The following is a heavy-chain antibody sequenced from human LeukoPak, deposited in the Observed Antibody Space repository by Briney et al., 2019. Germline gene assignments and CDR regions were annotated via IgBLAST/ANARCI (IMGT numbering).Heavy chain of an antibody. D-gene: IGHD3-10*01. Sequence: ASVKVSCKASGYAFTNYYMHWVRQAPGQGLEWMGLIHPSGGSTDYAQKFQGRVTMTGDTSTTTVYMELSSLRSEDTGVYYCARDNYGSGSYYKPASDYWGQGTLVTVSS. CDR2: IHPSGGST. CDR1: GYAFTNYY. J-gene: IGHJ4*02. V-gene: IGHV1-46*01. CDR3: ARDNYGSGSYYKPASDY.